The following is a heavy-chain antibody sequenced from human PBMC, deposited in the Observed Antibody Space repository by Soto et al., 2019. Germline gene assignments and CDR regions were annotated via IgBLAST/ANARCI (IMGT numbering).Heavy chain of an antibody. J-gene: IGHJ4*02. V-gene: IGHV3-53*04. CDR1: GFTVSSNY. Sequence: EVQLVESGGGLVQPGGSLRLSCAASGFTVSSNYMSWVRQAPGKGLEWVSVIYSGGSTYYADSVKGRFTISRHNSKNTLYLQMNSLRAEDTAVYYCARSTNSSSWYDIGYWGQGTLVTVSS. CDR3: ARSTNSSSWYDIGY. D-gene: IGHD6-13*01. CDR2: IYSGGST.